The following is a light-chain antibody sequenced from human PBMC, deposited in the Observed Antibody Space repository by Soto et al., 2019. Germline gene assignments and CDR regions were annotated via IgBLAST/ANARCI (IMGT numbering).Light chain of an antibody. V-gene: IGKV4-1*01. CDR1: QSVLYSSNNKNY. Sequence: DIVMTQSPDSLAVSLGERATINCKSSQSVLYSSNNKNYLAWYQQKPGQPPKLLIYWASTRESGVPDRFSGSGSGTDFTLTISSLQAEDFATYYCQQANSFPWTFGQGTKVEIK. J-gene: IGKJ1*01. CDR2: WAS. CDR3: QQANSFPWT.